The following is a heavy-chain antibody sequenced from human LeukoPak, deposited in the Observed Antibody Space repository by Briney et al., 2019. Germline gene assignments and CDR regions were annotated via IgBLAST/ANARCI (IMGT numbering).Heavy chain of an antibody. CDR3: VHYGDLYYFDY. CDR2: ISSSSSTI. J-gene: IGHJ4*02. CDR1: GFTFSNYN. Sequence: GGSLRLSCVVSGFTFSNYNMNWVRQAPGKGLEWVSYISSSSSTIYYADSVKGRFTISRDNAKNSLYLQMNSLRAEDTAVYYCVHYGDLYYFDYWGQGTLVTVSS. V-gene: IGHV3-48*01. D-gene: IGHD4-17*01.